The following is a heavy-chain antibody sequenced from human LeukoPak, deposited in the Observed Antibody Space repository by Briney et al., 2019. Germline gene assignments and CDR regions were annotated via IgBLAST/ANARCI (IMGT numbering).Heavy chain of an antibody. D-gene: IGHD6-19*01. V-gene: IGHV3-9*01. J-gene: IGHJ5*02. CDR3: ARGGGVAVAGNWFDP. CDR1: GFTFDDYA. CDR2: ISWNSGSI. Sequence: GGSLRLSCAPSGFTFDDYAMHWVRPAPGKGLEWVSGISWNSGSIGYADSVKGRFTISRDNAKNSLYLQMNSLRAEDTALYYCARGGGVAVAGNWFDPWGQGTLVTVSS.